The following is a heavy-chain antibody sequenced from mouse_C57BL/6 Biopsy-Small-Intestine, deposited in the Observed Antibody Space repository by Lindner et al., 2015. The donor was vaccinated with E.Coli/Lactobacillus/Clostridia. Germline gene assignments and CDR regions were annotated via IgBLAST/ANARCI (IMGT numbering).Heavy chain of an antibody. CDR1: GYAFTNYS. CDR2: INPGRGGT. CDR3: ARGGDYDGFAY. V-gene: IGHV1-54*01. J-gene: IGHJ3*01. D-gene: IGHD2-4*01. Sequence: VQLQESGAELVRPGTSVKVSCKASGYAFTNYSIEWVKQRPGQGLEWIGVINPGRGGTNYNEKFKGKATLTADKSSSTAYMQLSSLTSEDSAVYFCARGGDYDGFAYWGQGTLVTVSA.